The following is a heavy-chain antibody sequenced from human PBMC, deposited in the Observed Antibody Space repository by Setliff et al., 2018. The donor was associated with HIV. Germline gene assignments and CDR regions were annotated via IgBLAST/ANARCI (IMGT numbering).Heavy chain of an antibody. D-gene: IGHD2-8*01. V-gene: IGHV1-8*03. CDR2: MNPNSGNT. CDR1: GYIFTSYD. J-gene: IGHJ3*02. Sequence: ASVKVSCKASGYIFTSYDINWVRQATGQGLEWMGWMNPNSGNTGYAQKLQGRVTITRNTSINTAYMELSSLRSEDTAVYYCARGYCTNAVCSDAFDIWGQGTMVTVSS. CDR3: ARGYCTNAVCSDAFDI.